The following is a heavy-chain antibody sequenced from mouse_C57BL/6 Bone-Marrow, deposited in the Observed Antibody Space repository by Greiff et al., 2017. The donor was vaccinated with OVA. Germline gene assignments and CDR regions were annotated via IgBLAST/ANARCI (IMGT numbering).Heavy chain of an antibody. D-gene: IGHD1-1*01. CDR1: GFTFSDYY. CDR3: ARAPYYGSSYWYVDV. J-gene: IGHJ1*03. CDR2: INYDGSST. Sequence: EVKLVESEGGLVQPGSSMKLSCTASGFTFSDYYMAWVRQVPEKGLEWVANINYDGSSTYYLDSLKSRFIISRDNAKNILYLQMSSLKSEDTATYYCARAPYYGSSYWYVDVWGTGTTVTVSA. V-gene: IGHV5-16*01.